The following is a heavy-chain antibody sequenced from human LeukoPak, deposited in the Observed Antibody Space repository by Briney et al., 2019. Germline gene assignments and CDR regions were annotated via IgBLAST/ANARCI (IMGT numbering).Heavy chain of an antibody. V-gene: IGHV1-69*13. CDR2: IIPIFGTA. CDR1: GGTFSRYA. CDR3: ARDLIYDTSRGDY. D-gene: IGHD5/OR15-5a*01. J-gene: IGHJ4*02. Sequence: ASVKVSCKASGGTFSRYAISWVRQAPGQGLEWMGGIIPIFGTANYAQKFQGRVTITADESTSTAYMELSSLRSEDTAVYYCARDLIYDTSRGDYWGQGTLVTVSS.